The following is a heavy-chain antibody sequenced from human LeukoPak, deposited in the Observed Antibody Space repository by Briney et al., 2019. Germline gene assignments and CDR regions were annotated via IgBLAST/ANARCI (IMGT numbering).Heavy chain of an antibody. CDR3: ARQEGRLSVAVGYYFDY. CDR2: IYYSGST. Sequence: PSETLSLTCTVSGGPISSSSYYWGWIRQPPGKGLEWIGSIYYSGSTYYNPSLKSRVTISVDTSKNQFSLKLSSVTAADTAVYYCARQEGRLSVAVGYYFDYWGQGTLVTVSS. D-gene: IGHD6-19*01. V-gene: IGHV4-39*01. CDR1: GGPISSSSYY. J-gene: IGHJ4*02.